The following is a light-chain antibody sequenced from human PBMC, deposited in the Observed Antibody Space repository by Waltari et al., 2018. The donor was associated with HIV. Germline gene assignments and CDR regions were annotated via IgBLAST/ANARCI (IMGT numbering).Light chain of an antibody. Sequence: IVMTQSPLSMPVTPGQPTSISCNSRQSLLHPNGYDYLDWYLQKPGQSPQLLIYFGYKRASGVPDRFSGSGSGTDFTLKISRVEAEDVGVYYCMQPLHAPFTFGPGTKVDIK. V-gene: IGKV2-28*01. CDR1: QSLLHPNGYDY. J-gene: IGKJ3*01. CDR3: MQPLHAPFT. CDR2: FGY.